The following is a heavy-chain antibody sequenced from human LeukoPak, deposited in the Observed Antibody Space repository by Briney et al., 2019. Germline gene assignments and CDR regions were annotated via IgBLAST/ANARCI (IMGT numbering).Heavy chain of an antibody. Sequence: ASVKVSCKASGYTFTSYGINWVRQAPGQGPEWMGWINPNSGGTNYAQKFQGRVTMTRDTSSSAAYMELIRLRSDDTAVYYCARGGSPIYYYYIHVWGKGTTVTISS. D-gene: IGHD2-2*01. CDR3: ARGGSPIYYYYIHV. J-gene: IGHJ6*03. CDR1: GYTFTSYG. V-gene: IGHV1-2*02. CDR2: INPNSGGT.